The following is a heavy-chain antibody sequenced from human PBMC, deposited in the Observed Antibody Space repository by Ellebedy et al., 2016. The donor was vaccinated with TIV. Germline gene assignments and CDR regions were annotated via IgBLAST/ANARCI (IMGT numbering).Heavy chain of an antibody. CDR3: ARHRYSRTGLNWFDP. Sequence: MPSETLSLTCTVSGASIGNYYWTWIRQPPGKGLEWIGHIRSSATTNYNPSLMSRVTISLESSKNQFSLSLKSVTAADTAVYFCARHRYSRTGLNWFDPWGQGILVTVSS. J-gene: IGHJ5*02. V-gene: IGHV4-59*08. CDR2: IRSSATT. D-gene: IGHD6-13*01. CDR1: GASIGNYY.